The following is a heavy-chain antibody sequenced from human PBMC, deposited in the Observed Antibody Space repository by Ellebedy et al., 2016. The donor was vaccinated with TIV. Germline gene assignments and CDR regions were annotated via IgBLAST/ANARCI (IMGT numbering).Heavy chain of an antibody. D-gene: IGHD2-21*02. CDR3: AKDRTSGDGYWVFDS. V-gene: IGHV3-23*01. Sequence: GESLKISCAASGFTFSSYAMAWVRHAPGKGLEWASGIVGSGAEKYADSVKGRFTISRDTSKRTVDLQMRSVRAEDTAVYFCAKDRTSGDGYWVFDSWGQGTMVSVSS. CDR2: IVGSGA. J-gene: IGHJ4*02. CDR1: GFTFSSYA.